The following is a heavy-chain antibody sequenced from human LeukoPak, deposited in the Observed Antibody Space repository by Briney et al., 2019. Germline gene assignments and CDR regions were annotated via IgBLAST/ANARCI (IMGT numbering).Heavy chain of an antibody. J-gene: IGHJ4*02. Sequence: GGSLRLSCAASGFSFRTYTMNWVRQAPGKGLEWVSSISSSSTYIYYADSVKGRFTISRDNAKNSLNLQMNSLRAEDTAVYYCARALENYDSSNFLWGQGTLVTVSS. CDR1: GFSFRTYT. D-gene: IGHD3-22*01. CDR2: ISSSSTYI. CDR3: ARALENYDSSNFL. V-gene: IGHV3-21*01.